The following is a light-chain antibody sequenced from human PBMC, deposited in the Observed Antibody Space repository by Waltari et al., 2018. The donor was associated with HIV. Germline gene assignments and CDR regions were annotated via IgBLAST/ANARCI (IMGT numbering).Light chain of an antibody. Sequence: DIQMTQSPSSLPASVGDRVTIPCRASQSISNYLNWYQQKPGKAPSLLIYGASRLQSGVPSRFSGSGSGTDFTLTISGLQAEDFATYYCQQSYTTPPWTFGQGTKVEI. V-gene: IGKV1-39*01. CDR3: QQSYTTPPWT. J-gene: IGKJ1*01. CDR1: QSISNY. CDR2: GAS.